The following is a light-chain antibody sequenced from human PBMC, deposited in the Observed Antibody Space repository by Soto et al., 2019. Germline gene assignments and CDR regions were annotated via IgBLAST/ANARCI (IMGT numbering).Light chain of an antibody. CDR2: AAS. V-gene: IGKV3-15*01. CDR1: QSVSSK. J-gene: IGKJ2*01. CDR3: LQYKNWPYT. Sequence: EIVMTQSPATLSVSPGERATLSCRASQSVSSKLVWYQQKPGQAPKLLLYAASTRATDIPVRFSGSGSGTEFTLTLSSLQSEDFAVYYCLQYKNWPYTFGQVTKLEIK.